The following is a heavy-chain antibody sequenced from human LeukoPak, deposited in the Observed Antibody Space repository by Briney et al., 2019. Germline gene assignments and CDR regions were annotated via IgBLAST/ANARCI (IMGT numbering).Heavy chain of an antibody. CDR3: ARVLAYGGHPFDY. D-gene: IGHD4/OR15-4a*01. V-gene: IGHV1-2*06. CDR1: GYTFTGYY. J-gene: IGHJ4*02. Sequence: ASVKVSCKASGYTFTGYYMHWVRQAPGQGLEWMGRINPNSGGTNYAQKFQGRVTMTRDTSISTAYMELSRPRSDDTAVYYCARVLAYGGHPFDYWGQGTLVTVSS. CDR2: INPNSGGT.